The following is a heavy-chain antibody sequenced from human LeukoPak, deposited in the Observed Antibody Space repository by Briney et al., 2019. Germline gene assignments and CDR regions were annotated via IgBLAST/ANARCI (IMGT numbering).Heavy chain of an antibody. Sequence: PSETLSLTCAVYGGSFSGYYWSWIRQPPGKGLEWIGEINHSGSTNYNPSLKSRVTISVDTSKNQFSLKLSSVTAADTAVYYCARGPYCSGGSCYSPTSIDYWGQGTLVTVSS. CDR1: GGSFSGYY. CDR2: INHSGST. J-gene: IGHJ4*02. D-gene: IGHD2-15*01. V-gene: IGHV4-34*01. CDR3: ARGPYCSGGSCYSPTSIDY.